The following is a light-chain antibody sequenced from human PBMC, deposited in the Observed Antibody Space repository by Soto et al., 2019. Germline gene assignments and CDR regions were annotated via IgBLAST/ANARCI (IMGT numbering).Light chain of an antibody. Sequence: EIVLTQSPGTLSSSPGERATLSCRASQSVSSSYLAWYQQKPGQAPRLLIFGASNRATGIPDRFSGSGSGTDFTLTISRRQPEDFAVYYCQQYGSSPFTFGPGTKVDIK. V-gene: IGKV3-20*01. CDR3: QQYGSSPFT. CDR2: GAS. J-gene: IGKJ3*01. CDR1: QSVSSSY.